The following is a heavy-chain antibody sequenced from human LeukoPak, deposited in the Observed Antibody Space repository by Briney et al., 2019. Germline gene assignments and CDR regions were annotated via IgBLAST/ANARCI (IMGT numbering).Heavy chain of an antibody. CDR1: GFTFSSYA. V-gene: IGHV3-30*04. D-gene: IGHD3-3*01. Sequence: GGSLRLSCAASGFTFSSYAMHWVRQAPGKGLEWVAVISYDGSNKYYADSVKGRFTISRDNSKNTLYLQMNSLRAEDTAVYYCAREVGFLKWFYYYYGMDVWGQGTTVTVSS. J-gene: IGHJ6*02. CDR2: ISYDGSNK. CDR3: AREVGFLKWFYYYYGMDV.